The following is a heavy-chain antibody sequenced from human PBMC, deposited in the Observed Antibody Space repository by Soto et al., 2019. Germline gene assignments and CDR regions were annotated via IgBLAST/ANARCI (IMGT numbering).Heavy chain of an antibody. CDR1: GYTFTSYG. D-gene: IGHD3-9*01. V-gene: IGHV1-18*01. J-gene: IGHJ4*02. Sequence: ASVKVSCKASGYTFTSYGISWVRQAPGQGLEWMGWISAYNGNTNYAQKLQGRVTMTTDTSTSTAYMELRSLRSDDTAVYYCASDSPSDFDILTGYYKGPKALDYWGQGTLVTVSS. CDR2: ISAYNGNT. CDR3: ASDSPSDFDILTGYYKGPKALDY.